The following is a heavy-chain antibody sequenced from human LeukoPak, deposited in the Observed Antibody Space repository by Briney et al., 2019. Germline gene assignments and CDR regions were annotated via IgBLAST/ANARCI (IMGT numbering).Heavy chain of an antibody. D-gene: IGHD1-7*01. J-gene: IGHJ4*02. V-gene: IGHV1-24*01. CDR1: GYTLTELS. CDR2: FDPEDGET. CDR3: ATDFTAVPRELFDY. Sequence: ASVKVSCKVSGYTLTELSMHWVRQAPGKGLEWMGGFDPEDGETIYAQKFQGRVTMTEDTSTDTAYMELSSLRSEDTAVYYCATDFTAVPRELFDYWGQGTLVTVSS.